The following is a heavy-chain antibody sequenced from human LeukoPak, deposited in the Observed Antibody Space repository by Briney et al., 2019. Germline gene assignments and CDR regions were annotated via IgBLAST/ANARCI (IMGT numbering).Heavy chain of an antibody. Sequence: GGSLRLSCEASGFTFSTYWMHWVRQAPGKGLVWVSRIKGDGSSTYYADSVKGRFTISRDNSKNTLYLQMNSLRAEDTAVYYCARESAAAAPVDWGQGTLVTVSS. CDR2: IKGDGSST. D-gene: IGHD6-13*01. J-gene: IGHJ4*02. CDR1: GFTFSTYW. CDR3: ARESAAAAPVD. V-gene: IGHV3-74*01.